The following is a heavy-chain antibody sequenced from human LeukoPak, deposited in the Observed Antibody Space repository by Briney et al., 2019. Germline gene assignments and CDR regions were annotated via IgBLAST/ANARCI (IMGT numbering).Heavy chain of an antibody. CDR2: IYYSGST. D-gene: IGHD1-14*01. Sequence: SQTLSLTCTVSGGSISSGGYYWSWIRQHPGKGLEWIGYIYYSGSTYYNPSLKSRVTISVDTSKNQFSLKLSSVTAADTAVYYCARVVRRITGTTGNFQHWGQGTLVTVSS. CDR3: ARVVRRITGTTGNFQH. V-gene: IGHV4-31*03. J-gene: IGHJ1*01. CDR1: GGSISSGGYY.